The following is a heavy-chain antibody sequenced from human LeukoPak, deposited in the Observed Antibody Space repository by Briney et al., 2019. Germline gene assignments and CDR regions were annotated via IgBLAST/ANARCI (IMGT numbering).Heavy chain of an antibody. Sequence: PGGSLRLSCAASGFTFSSYWMSWVRQAPGKGLEWVANIKQDGSEKYYVDSVKGRFTISRDNAKNSLYLQMNSLRAEDTAVYYCARGSAVVAANRIIPYYYYMDVWGKGTTVTVSS. J-gene: IGHJ6*03. CDR1: GFTFSSYW. D-gene: IGHD2-15*01. CDR2: IKQDGSEK. V-gene: IGHV3-7*01. CDR3: ARGSAVVAANRIIPYYYYMDV.